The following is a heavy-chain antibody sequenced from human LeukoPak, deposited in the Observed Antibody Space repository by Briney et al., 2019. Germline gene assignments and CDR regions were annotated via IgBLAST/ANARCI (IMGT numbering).Heavy chain of an antibody. Sequence: ASVKVSCKASGYTFTSYDINWVRQATGQGLEWMGWMNPNSGNTGYAQKFQGRVTMTRNTSISTAYMELSSLRSEDTAVYYCARLDTAMDPRTYYYYYMDVWGKGTTVTVSS. CDR2: MNPNSGNT. D-gene: IGHD5-18*01. CDR1: GYTFTSYD. J-gene: IGHJ6*03. CDR3: ARLDTAMDPRTYYYYYMDV. V-gene: IGHV1-8*01.